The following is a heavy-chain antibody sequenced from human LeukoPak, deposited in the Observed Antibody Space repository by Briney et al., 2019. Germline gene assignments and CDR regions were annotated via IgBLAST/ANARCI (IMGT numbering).Heavy chain of an antibody. CDR1: GFTFSSYA. D-gene: IGHD5-18*01. CDR3: ARAWVQVWLPGY. CDR2: MSYDEDNY. J-gene: IGHJ4*02. Sequence: GGSLRLSCAASGFTFSSYAMYWVRQAPGKGLEWVAVMSYDEDNYYYADSVKGRFTISRDNSKNTLYLQMNSLRSEDTAVYYCARAWVQVWLPGYWGQGTLVTVSS. V-gene: IGHV3-30*04.